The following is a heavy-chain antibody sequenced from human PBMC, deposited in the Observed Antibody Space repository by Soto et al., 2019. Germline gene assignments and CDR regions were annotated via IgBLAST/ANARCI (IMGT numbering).Heavy chain of an antibody. V-gene: IGHV4-4*07. CDR3: ARDQSGAADI. J-gene: IGHJ3*02. D-gene: IGHD7-27*01. Sequence: QVQLQESGPGLVEPSETLSLTCTVSGDSMTTYYWRWIRQSAEKGLEWIGRISAKGTTTYIPSLKSLIALSIDTSKNQFSLNLKFVTAADTAVYFCARDQSGAADIWGQGTLVTVS. CDR1: GDSMTTYY. CDR2: ISAKGTT.